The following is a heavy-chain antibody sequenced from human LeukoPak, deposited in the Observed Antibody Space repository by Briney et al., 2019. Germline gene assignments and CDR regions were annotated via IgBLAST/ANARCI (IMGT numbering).Heavy chain of an antibody. CDR1: GFTFSHYY. CDR3: ARELDAFDI. V-gene: IGHV3-11*04. J-gene: IGHJ3*02. CDR2: ISTNGTTI. Sequence: PGGSLRLSCSASGFTFSHYYMSWIRQAPGRGLEWISYISTNGTTIYYADSVKGRFTISRDNAKNSLYLQMNSLRAEDTALYYCARELDAFDIWGXXXXXTVXS.